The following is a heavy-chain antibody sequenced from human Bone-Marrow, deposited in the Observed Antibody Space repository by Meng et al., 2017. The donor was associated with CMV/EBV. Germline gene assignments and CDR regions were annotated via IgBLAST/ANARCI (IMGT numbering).Heavy chain of an antibody. Sequence: GESLKISCAASAFTFSSYAMHWVRQAPGKGLEWVAVISYDGSNKYYADFVKGRFTISRDNPKNTLYLQMNSLRAEDTAVYYCARGGEYADYWGQGTLVTVSS. D-gene: IGHD3-10*01. CDR2: ISYDGSNK. V-gene: IGHV3-30*04. J-gene: IGHJ4*02. CDR1: AFTFSSYA. CDR3: ARGGEYADY.